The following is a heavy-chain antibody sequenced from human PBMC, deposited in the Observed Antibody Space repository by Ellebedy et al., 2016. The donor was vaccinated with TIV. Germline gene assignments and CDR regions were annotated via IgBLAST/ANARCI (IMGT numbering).Heavy chain of an antibody. CDR2: IIPMFGKG. CDR3: ARALRGDYRYYFEY. Sequence: SVKVSCXTSGGTFSNYAISWVRQAPGQGLEWMGEIIPMFGKGKYAQKFQGRVTITADESTNIAYMELSSLTSEDTAVFYCARALRGDYRYYFEYWGQGTLVTVSS. CDR1: GGTFSNYA. J-gene: IGHJ4*02. V-gene: IGHV1-69*13. D-gene: IGHD4-11*01.